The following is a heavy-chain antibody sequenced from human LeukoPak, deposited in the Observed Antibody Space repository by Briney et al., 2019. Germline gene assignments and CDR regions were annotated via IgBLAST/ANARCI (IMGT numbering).Heavy chain of an antibody. CDR2: IGTAGDT. CDR3: ARYSSGWSSGSLDAFDI. J-gene: IGHJ3*02. CDR1: GFTLSSYD. V-gene: IGHV3-13*01. D-gene: IGHD6-19*01. Sequence: GGSLRLSCAASGFTLSSYDMHWVRQATGKGLEWVSAIGTAGDTYYPGSVKGRFTISRENAKNSLYLQMNSLRAGDTAVYYCARYSSGWSSGSLDAFDIWGQGTMVTVSS.